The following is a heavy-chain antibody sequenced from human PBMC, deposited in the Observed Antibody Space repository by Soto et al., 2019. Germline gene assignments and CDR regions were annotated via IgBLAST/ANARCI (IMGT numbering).Heavy chain of an antibody. CDR3: ARGFWGLNY. CDR1: GFTFNDFE. D-gene: IGHD3-16*01. CDR2: IDGSGATK. V-gene: IGHV3-48*03. J-gene: IGHJ4*02. Sequence: EVQLLESGGGLVQPGGSLRLSCGVSGFTFNDFEMNWVRQAPGKGPEWLAYIDGSGATKKYADSVRGRFTISRDNPNNSLFLQVSNLAATDTAIDYCARGFWGLNYWGQGTLVSVSS.